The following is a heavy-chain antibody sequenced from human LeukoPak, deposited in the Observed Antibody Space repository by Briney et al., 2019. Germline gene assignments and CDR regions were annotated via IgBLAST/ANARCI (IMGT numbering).Heavy chain of an antibody. CDR3: ARLQGGYFDY. V-gene: IGHV3-23*01. J-gene: IGHJ4*02. D-gene: IGHD4-11*01. Sequence: GGSLRLSCAASGFTFSSYGMSWVRQAPGKGLEWVSAISGSGGSTYYADSVKGRFTISRDNSKNTLYLQMNSLRAEDTALYYCARLQGGYFDYWGQGTLVTVSS. CDR2: ISGSGGST. CDR1: GFTFSSYG.